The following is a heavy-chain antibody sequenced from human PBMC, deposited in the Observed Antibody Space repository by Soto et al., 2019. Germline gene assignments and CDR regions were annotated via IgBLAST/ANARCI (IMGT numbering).Heavy chain of an antibody. J-gene: IGHJ3*02. Sequence: PGESLKISCKGSGYSFTSYWIGWVRQMPGKGLEWMGIIYPGDSDTRYSPSFQGQVTISADKSISTAYLQWSSLKASDTAMYYCARPETVYCRGGSCYSWYAFDSWGQGTMVTVSS. V-gene: IGHV5-51*01. CDR3: ARPETVYCRGGSCYSWYAFDS. CDR1: GYSFTSYW. CDR2: IYPGDSDT. D-gene: IGHD2-15*01.